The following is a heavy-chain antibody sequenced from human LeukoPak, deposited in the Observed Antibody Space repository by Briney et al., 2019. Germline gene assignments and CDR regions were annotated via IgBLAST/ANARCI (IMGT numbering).Heavy chain of an antibody. V-gene: IGHV3-48*03. CDR2: ISSSGSTI. Sequence: GGSLRLSCAASGFTFSSYEMNWVRQAPGKGLEWVSYISSSGSTIYYADSVKGRFTISRDNAKNSLYLQMNSLRAEDTAVYYCASGSSGWYSSFDIWGQGTMVTVSS. J-gene: IGHJ3*02. CDR3: ASGSSGWYSSFDI. D-gene: IGHD6-19*01. CDR1: GFTFSSYE.